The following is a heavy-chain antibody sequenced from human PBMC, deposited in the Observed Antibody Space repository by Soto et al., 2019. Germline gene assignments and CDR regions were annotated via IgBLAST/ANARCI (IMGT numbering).Heavy chain of an antibody. J-gene: IGHJ4*02. V-gene: IGHV4-39*01. Sequence: QLQLQESGPGLVKPSETLSLTCTVSGGSISSSDYYWAWIRQPPGKGLQWIGNIYYSGRASYNPSLESRVTISVDTSKNQVSLKLSLVTDAATADYICVSVCPWVGFDYWGQGTLVTVSS. CDR1: GGSISSSDYY. D-gene: IGHD1-26*01. CDR2: IYYSGRA. CDR3: VSVCPWVGFDY.